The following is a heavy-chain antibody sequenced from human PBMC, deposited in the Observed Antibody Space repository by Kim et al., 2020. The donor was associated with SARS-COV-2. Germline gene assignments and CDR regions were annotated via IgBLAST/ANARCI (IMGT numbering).Heavy chain of an antibody. CDR3: ARLDYDILTGLPNHILDY. Sequence: KSRVTISVDTSKNQFSLKLSSVTAADTAVYYCARLDYDILTGLPNHILDYWGQGTLVTVSS. V-gene: IGHV4-59*08. D-gene: IGHD3-9*01. J-gene: IGHJ4*02.